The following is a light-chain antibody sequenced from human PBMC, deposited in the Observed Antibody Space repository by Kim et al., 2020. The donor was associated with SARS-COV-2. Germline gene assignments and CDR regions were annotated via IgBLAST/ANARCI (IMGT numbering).Light chain of an antibody. CDR3: SAWDSSLRAWV. CDR2: RNN. J-gene: IGLJ3*02. Sequence: QNAPFACPGNSNNVGNRGAAWLQQPPGHPPKLLSYRNNNRPSGISERFSASRSGNIASLTITGLQPEDETDYYCSAWDSSLRAWVFGGGTQLTVL. CDR1: SNNVGNRG. V-gene: IGLV10-54*04.